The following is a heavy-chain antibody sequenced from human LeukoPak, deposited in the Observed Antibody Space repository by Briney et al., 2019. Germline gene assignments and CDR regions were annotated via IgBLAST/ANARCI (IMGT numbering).Heavy chain of an antibody. J-gene: IGHJ6*02. CDR1: GYTFTSSN. CDR2: MNPSSGST. CDR3: ARGLDVERSSAWSWGPKKFYYNVMDV. D-gene: IGHD3-9*01. Sequence: GASVRVSCKVSGYTFTSSNINWVRQAPGQGLEWMGWMNPSSGSTAYAQRFQGRVTMTRDTSTNTAFSQLTSLRSEDTAVYYCARGLDVERSSAWSWGPKKFYYNVMDVWGQGTTVTVSS. V-gene: IGHV1-8*01.